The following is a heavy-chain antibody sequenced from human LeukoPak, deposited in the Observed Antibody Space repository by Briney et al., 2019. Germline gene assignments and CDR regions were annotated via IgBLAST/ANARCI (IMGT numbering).Heavy chain of an antibody. J-gene: IGHJ6*04. CDR1: GGSISSGSYY. CDR2: IYTRGST. CDR3: ARGEYYDFWSGYLVPDV. Sequence: PSETLSLTCAVSGGSISSGSYYWSWIRQPAGKGLEWIGRIYTRGSTNYNPSLKSRVTISVDTSKNQFSLKLSSVTAADTAVYYCARGEYYDFWSGYLVPDVWGKGTTVTVSS. V-gene: IGHV4-61*02. D-gene: IGHD3-3*01.